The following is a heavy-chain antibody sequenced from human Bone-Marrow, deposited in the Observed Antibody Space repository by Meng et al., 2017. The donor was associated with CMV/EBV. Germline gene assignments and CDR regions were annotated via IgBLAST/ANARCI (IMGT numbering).Heavy chain of an antibody. D-gene: IGHD1-26*01. J-gene: IGHJ4*02. Sequence: ASVKVSCKTSGYMFTSYHMHWVRQAPGQGLEWMGWINPNSGGTNYAQKFQGRVTMTRDTSISTAYMELSRLRSDDTAVYYCARTAGGSYYHFDYWGQGTLVTVSS. V-gene: IGHV1-2*02. CDR3: ARTAGGSYYHFDY. CDR1: GYMFTSYH. CDR2: INPNSGGT.